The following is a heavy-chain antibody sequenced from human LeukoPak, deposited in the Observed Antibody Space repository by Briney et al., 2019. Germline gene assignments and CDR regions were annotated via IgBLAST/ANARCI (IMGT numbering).Heavy chain of an antibody. CDR3: ARDGRGDYCSGGSCLMFDP. CDR1: GFTFSSYS. CDR2: ISSSSSYI. D-gene: IGHD2-15*01. Sequence: GGSLRLSCAASGFTFSSYSLNWVRRAPGKGLEWVSSISSSSSYIYYADSVKGRFTISRDNAKNSLFLQMNSLRAEDTAVYYCARDGRGDYCSGGSCLMFDPWGQGTLVTVSS. V-gene: IGHV3-21*01. J-gene: IGHJ5*02.